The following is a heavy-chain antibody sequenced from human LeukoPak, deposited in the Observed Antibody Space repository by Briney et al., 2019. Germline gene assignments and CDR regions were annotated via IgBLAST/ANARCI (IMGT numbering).Heavy chain of an antibody. Sequence: ASAKVSCKASGYTFTNYAISWVRQAPGQGLDWMGMFNPGGGSTTYAQKFRGRVTMTRDTSKSTVYMQLSGLRSEDTAVYYCASCDFWSGYCSSWGQGSLVTVSS. D-gene: IGHD3-3*01. CDR1: GYTFTNYA. CDR2: FNPGGGST. J-gene: IGHJ5*02. V-gene: IGHV1-46*01. CDR3: ASCDFWSGYCSS.